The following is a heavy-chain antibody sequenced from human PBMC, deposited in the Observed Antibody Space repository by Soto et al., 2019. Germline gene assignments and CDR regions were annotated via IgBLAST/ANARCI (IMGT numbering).Heavy chain of an antibody. J-gene: IGHJ5*02. CDR1: GDSVSGNSAA. CDR3: ARDVSSSWYLLRWFVP. Sequence: SQTLSLTCAISGDSVSGNSAAWNWIRQSPSRGLEWLGRTYYRSKWYNDYAVSVKSRITINPDTSKNQFSLQLNSVTPEDTAVYFCARDVSSSWYLLRWFVPWGQGTLATVSA. D-gene: IGHD6-13*01. CDR2: TYYRSKWYN. V-gene: IGHV6-1*01.